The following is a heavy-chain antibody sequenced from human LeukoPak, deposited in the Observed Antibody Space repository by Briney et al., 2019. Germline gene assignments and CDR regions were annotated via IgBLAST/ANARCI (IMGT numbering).Heavy chain of an antibody. CDR3: ARGERRINYYYYMDV. CDR2: ISAYNGNT. J-gene: IGHJ6*03. V-gene: IGHV1-18*01. CDR1: GYTFTSYG. Sequence: ASVKVSCKASGYTFTSYGISWVRQAPGQGLEWMGWISAYNGNTNYAQKLQGRVTMTTDTSTSTAYMELRSLRSDDTAVYYCARGERRINYYYYMDVWGKGTTVTVSS. D-gene: IGHD1-26*01.